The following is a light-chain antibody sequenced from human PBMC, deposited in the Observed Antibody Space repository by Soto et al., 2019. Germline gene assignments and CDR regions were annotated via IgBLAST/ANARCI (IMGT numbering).Light chain of an antibody. V-gene: IGKV1-39*01. J-gene: IGKJ1*01. CDR2: AAS. Sequence: DIQMTQSPSSLSASVGDRDTITCRASQSIGKYLSWYQQTPGKAPKLLIHAASNLQSGVPSRFSGSGSGTDFTLTISFLQPEDFATYYCQQSHTFPRTFGQGTKVEI. CDR3: QQSHTFPRT. CDR1: QSIGKY.